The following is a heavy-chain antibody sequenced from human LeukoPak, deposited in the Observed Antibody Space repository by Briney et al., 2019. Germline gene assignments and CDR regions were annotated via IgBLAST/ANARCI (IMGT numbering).Heavy chain of an antibody. CDR1: GGSTSSYY. CDR3: ASYDILTGNDY. Sequence: SETLSLTCTVSGGSTSSYYWSWIRQPPGKGLEWIGYIYTSGSTNYNPSLKSRVTISVDTSKNQFSLKLSSVTAADTAVYYCASYDILTGNDYWGQGTLVTVSS. CDR2: IYTSGST. D-gene: IGHD3-9*01. V-gene: IGHV4-4*09. J-gene: IGHJ4*02.